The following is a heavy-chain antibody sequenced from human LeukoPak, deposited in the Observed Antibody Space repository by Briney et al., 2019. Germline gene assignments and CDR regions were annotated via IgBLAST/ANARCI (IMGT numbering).Heavy chain of an antibody. V-gene: IGHV3-11*04. CDR3: AREYNMVREHDTLNWFDP. CDR2: ISSSGSTI. CDR1: GFTFSDYY. D-gene: IGHD3-10*01. J-gene: IGHJ5*02. Sequence: GGSLRLSCAASGFTFSDYYMSWIRQAPGKGLEWVSYISSSGSTIYYADSVKGRFTISRDNAKNSLYLQMNSLRAEDTAVYSCAREYNMVREHDTLNWFDPWGQGTLVTVSS.